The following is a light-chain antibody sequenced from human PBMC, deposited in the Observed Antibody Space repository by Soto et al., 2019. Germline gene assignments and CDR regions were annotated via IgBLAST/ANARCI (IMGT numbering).Light chain of an antibody. J-gene: IGLJ7*01. CDR1: TGAVTSGFY. CDR3: LIYYDGAQGV. V-gene: IGLV7-43*01. Sequence: QTVVTQEPSLTVSPGGTVTLTCASSTGAVTSGFYPNWFQQKPGQAPRPLIYATSNKHSWTPARFSGSLLGGKAALTLSGVQPDDEADYYCLIYYDGAQGVFGGGTQLTVL. CDR2: ATS.